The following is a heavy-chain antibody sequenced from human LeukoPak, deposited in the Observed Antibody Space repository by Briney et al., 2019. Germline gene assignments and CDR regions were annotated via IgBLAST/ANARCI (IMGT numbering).Heavy chain of an antibody. J-gene: IGHJ4*02. CDR2: SDVGNDNT. D-gene: IGHD2-15*01. CDR3: ARGYQGAFDY. V-gene: IGHV1-3*02. CDR1: RYSFTNYA. Sequence: GASVKVSCKASRYSFTNYAMHWVRQAPGQRPEWMGWSDVGNDNTKYSQEFQGRVTITRDTSASTVYMELSSLRSEDMAVYYCARGYQGAFDYWGQGTLVTVSS.